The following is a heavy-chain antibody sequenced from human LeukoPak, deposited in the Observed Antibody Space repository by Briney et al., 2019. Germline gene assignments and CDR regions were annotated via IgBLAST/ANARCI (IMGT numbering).Heavy chain of an antibody. CDR2: IYYSGST. CDR1: GGSISSSSYY. J-gene: IGHJ6*03. D-gene: IGHD2-21*02. Sequence: PSETLSLTCTVSGGSISSSSYYWGWIRQPPGKGLEWIGSIYYSGSTYYNPSLKSRVTISVDTSKNQFSLKLSSVTAADTAVYYCARQFEDVVTAIRGWGYYYMDVWGKGTTVTVSS. V-gene: IGHV4-39*07. CDR3: ARQFEDVVTAIRGWGYYYMDV.